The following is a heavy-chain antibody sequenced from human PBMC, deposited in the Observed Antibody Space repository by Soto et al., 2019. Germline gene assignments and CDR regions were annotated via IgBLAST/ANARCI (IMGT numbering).Heavy chain of an antibody. D-gene: IGHD1-1*01. CDR2: IDPSDSYT. V-gene: IGHV5-10-1*01. CDR1: GYSFTSYR. Sequence: PGESLKISCKGSGYSFTSYRISWVRQMPGKGLEWVGRIDPSDSYTNYSPSFQGHVTISADKSISTAYLQWSSLKASDTAMYYCARPGTTGTYYYYYGMDVWGQGTTVTVSS. CDR3: ARPGTTGTYYYYYGMDV. J-gene: IGHJ6*02.